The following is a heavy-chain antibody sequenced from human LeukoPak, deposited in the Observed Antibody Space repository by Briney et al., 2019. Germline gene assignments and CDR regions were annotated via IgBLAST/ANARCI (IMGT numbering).Heavy chain of an antibody. CDR3: AKEALWGPGDY. J-gene: IGHJ4*02. V-gene: IGHV3-23*01. D-gene: IGHD3-10*01. CDR2: ISGSGGST. Sequence: ETLSLTCAVSGGSISSGGYSWSWVRQAPGKGLEWVSAISGSGGSTYYADSVKGRFTISRDNSKNTLYLQMNSLRAEDTAVYYCAKEALWGPGDYWGQGTLVTVSS. CDR1: GGSISSGGYS.